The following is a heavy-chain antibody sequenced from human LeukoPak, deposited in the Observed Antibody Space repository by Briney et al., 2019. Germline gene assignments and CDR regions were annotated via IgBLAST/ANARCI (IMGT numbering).Heavy chain of an antibody. Sequence: PSETLSLTCTVSGGSSSSYQWSWIRQPPGEGLEWIGHTYHSGSTNYNPSLQSRVTISVDTSKNQFSLKVRSVTAADTAVYYCASAAVWLAFDQWGQGTLVTVSS. CDR1: GGSSSSYQ. D-gene: IGHD3-10*01. CDR2: TYHSGST. V-gene: IGHV4-59*08. CDR3: ASAAVWLAFDQ. J-gene: IGHJ4*02.